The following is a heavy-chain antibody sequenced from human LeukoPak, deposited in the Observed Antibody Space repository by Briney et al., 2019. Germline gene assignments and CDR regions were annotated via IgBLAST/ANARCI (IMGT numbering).Heavy chain of an antibody. V-gene: IGHV1-2*02. D-gene: IGHD3-22*01. Sequence: ASVKVSCKASGYTFTGYYMHWVRQAPGQGLEWMGWINPNSGGTNYAQTFQGRATLTRDTSISTAYMELSRLRSDDTAVYYCALTDYYDSSGYSIRGQGTMVTVSS. CDR3: ALTDYYDSSGYSI. CDR1: GYTFTGYY. J-gene: IGHJ3*02. CDR2: INPNSGGT.